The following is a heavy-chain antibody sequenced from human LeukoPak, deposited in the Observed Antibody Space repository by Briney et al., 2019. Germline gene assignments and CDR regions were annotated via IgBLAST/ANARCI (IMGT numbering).Heavy chain of an antibody. CDR2: IYYSGNT. D-gene: IGHD3/OR15-3a*01. J-gene: IGHJ4*02. CDR1: GDSISTSNSY. CDR3: ARQTGSGLFILP. Sequence: SETLSLTCTVSGDSISTSNSYWGWIRQPPGKGLEWIGSIYYSGNTYYNASLKSRVSISVDTSKNQFSLRLTSVTAADTAVYYCARQTGSGLFILPGGQGTLVTVSS. V-gene: IGHV4-39*01.